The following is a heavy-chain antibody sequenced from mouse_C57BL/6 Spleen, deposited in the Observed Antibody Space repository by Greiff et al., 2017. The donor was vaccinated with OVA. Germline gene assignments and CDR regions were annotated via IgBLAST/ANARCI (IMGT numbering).Heavy chain of an antibody. V-gene: IGHV3-6*01. D-gene: IGHD1-1*01. CDR3: AIPGSSYGYFDV. CDR2: ISYDGSN. J-gene: IGHJ1*03. Sequence: EVQRVESGPGLVKPSQSLSLTCSVTGYSITSGYYWNWIRQFPGNKLEWMGYISYDGSNNYNPSLKNRISITRDTSKNQFFLKLNSVTTEDTATYYCAIPGSSYGYFDVWGTGTTVTVSS. CDR1: GYSITSGYY.